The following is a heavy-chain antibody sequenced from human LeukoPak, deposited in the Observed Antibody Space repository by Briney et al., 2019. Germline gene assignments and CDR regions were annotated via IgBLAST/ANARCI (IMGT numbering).Heavy chain of an antibody. CDR2: IYYSGST. Sequence: SQTLSLTCTVSGGSISSGGYYWSWIRQHPGKGLEWIGYIYYSGSTYYNPSLKSRVTISVDTSKNQFSLKLSSATAADTAVYYCARDRGEIFGTPGTFDYWGQGTLVTVSS. CDR3: ARDRGEIFGTPGTFDY. CDR1: GGSISSGGYY. V-gene: IGHV4-31*03. J-gene: IGHJ4*02. D-gene: IGHD3-3*01.